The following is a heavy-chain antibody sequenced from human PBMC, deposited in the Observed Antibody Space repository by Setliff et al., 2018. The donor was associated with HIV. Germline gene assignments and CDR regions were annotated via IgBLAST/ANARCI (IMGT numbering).Heavy chain of an antibody. CDR1: GGSFGDYH. CDR3: ARDRHYSGLGSYGP. Sequence: SETLSLTCTLSGGSFGDYHWSWIRQPAGRGLEWIGRIFKSGTTDYKFSLKSRVTISIDTSRNQFSLRLTSVTAEDTAVYYCARDRHYSGLGSYGPWGPGTLVTVSS. J-gene: IGHJ5*02. V-gene: IGHV4-4*07. D-gene: IGHD3-10*01. CDR2: IFKSGTT.